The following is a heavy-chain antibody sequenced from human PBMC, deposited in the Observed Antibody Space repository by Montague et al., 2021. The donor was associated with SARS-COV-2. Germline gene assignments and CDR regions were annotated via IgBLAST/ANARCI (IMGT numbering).Heavy chain of an antibody. V-gene: IGHV4-34*01. CDR3: ARGRRRYNWRDETSYYYGMDV. CDR2: INLSGST. CDR1: GGSLSGYY. D-gene: IGHD1-20*01. Sequence: SETLSLTCAVYGGSLSGYYWSWIRQPPGKGLEWIGEINLSGSTNYNPSLKSRVTISLDTSKNQFSLKLSSVTAADTAVYYCARGRRRYNWRDETSYYYGMDVWGQGTTVTVSS. J-gene: IGHJ6*02.